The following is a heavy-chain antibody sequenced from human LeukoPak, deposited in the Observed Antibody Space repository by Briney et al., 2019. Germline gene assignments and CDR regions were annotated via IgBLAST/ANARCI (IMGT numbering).Heavy chain of an antibody. V-gene: IGHV3-23*01. Sequence: GGSLRLSCAASGFTFSSYAMSWVRQAPGEGVGWVSDISGSGGSTYYADSVKGRLTISRDNSKNTLYLQMNSLRAEDTAVYYCAKVAGYSYGRDYFDYWGQGTLVTVSS. CDR2: ISGSGGST. J-gene: IGHJ4*02. D-gene: IGHD5-18*01. CDR1: GFTFSSYA. CDR3: AKVAGYSYGRDYFDY.